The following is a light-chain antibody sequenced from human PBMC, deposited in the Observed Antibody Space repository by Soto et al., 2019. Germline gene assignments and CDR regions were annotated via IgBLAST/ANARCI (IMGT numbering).Light chain of an antibody. CDR3: GSYTRSNSVI. J-gene: IGLJ2*01. Sequence: QSALTQPASVSGSPGQSIAISCTGTSSDIGAYAYVSWYQQHPGKIPKLIVFDVNYRPSGVSSRFSGSKSGNTASLTISGLHAEDDADYYCGSYTRSNSVIFGGGTKLTVL. CDR1: SSDIGAYAY. V-gene: IGLV2-14*03. CDR2: DVN.